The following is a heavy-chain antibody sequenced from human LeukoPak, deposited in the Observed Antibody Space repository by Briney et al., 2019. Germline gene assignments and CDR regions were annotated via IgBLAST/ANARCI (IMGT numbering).Heavy chain of an antibody. CDR3: AKDQDNYDILTGYYMIGGFDY. J-gene: IGHJ4*02. CDR1: GFTFSDYV. D-gene: IGHD3-9*01. CDR2: HGGSS. V-gene: IGHV3-23*01. Sequence: LAGGSLRLSCAASGFTFSDYVMTWVRQAPGKGLEWASSHGGSSYYADSVKGRFTISRDNSKNTLYLQMNSLRAEDTAVYYCAKDQDNYDILTGYYMIGGFDYWGQGTLVTVSS.